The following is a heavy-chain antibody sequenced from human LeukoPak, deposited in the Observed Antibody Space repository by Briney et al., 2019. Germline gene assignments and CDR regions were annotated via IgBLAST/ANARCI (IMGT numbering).Heavy chain of an antibody. V-gene: IGHV1-24*01. Sequence: ASVKVSCKVSGYTLTELSMHWVRQAPGKGLEWMGGFDPEDGETIYAQKFQGRVTMTEDTSTDTAYMELSSLRSEDTAVYYCATGPFKNYYGSGSYYNPTLRYWGQGTLVTVSS. D-gene: IGHD3-10*01. CDR3: ATGPFKNYYGSGSYYNPTLRY. CDR1: GYTLTELS. CDR2: FDPEDGET. J-gene: IGHJ4*02.